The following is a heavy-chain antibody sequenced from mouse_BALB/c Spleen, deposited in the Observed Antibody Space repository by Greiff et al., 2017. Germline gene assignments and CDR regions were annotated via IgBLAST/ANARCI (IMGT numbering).Heavy chain of an antibody. D-gene: IGHD2-4*01. Sequence: EVQGVESGGGLVKPGGSLKLSCAASGFTFSSYAMSWVRQTPEKRLEWVATISSGGSYTYYPDSVKGRFTISRDNAKNTLYLQMSSLRSEDTAMYYCARQGDYGWFAYWGQGTLVTVSA. CDR3: ARQGDYGWFAY. J-gene: IGHJ3*01. CDR2: ISSGGSYT. V-gene: IGHV5-9-3*01. CDR1: GFTFSSYA.